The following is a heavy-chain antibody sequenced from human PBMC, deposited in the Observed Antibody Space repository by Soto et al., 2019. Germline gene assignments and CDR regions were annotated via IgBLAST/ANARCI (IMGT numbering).Heavy chain of an antibody. D-gene: IGHD2-2*01. CDR1: GFTFSSYG. CDR3: AKDRSIVVVPAASPAEVDY. J-gene: IGHJ4*02. CDR2: ISYDGSNK. Sequence: GGSLRLSCAASGFTFSSYGMHWVRQAPGKGLEWVAVISYDGSNKYYADSVKGRFTISRDNSKNTLYLQMNSLRAEDTAVYYCAKDRSIVVVPAASPAEVDYWGQGTLVTVSS. V-gene: IGHV3-30*18.